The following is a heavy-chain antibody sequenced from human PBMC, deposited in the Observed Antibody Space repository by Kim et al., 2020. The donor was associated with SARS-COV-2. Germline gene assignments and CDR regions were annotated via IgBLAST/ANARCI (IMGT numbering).Heavy chain of an antibody. Sequence: SQKFPARVTMTRDTSATTAYMELSSLTSEDTAVYYCAKASYYDSSGFSHWGQGTLVTVSS. CDR3: AKASYYDSSGFSH. J-gene: IGHJ4*02. V-gene: IGHV1-3*01. D-gene: IGHD3-22*01.